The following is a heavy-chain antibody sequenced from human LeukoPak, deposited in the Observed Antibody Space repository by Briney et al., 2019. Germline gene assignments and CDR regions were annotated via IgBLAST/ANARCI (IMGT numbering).Heavy chain of an antibody. V-gene: IGHV4-61*02. CDR1: GGSISSGSYY. CDR2: IYTSGST. D-gene: IGHD5-18*01. J-gene: IGHJ4*02. Sequence: PSETLSLTCTVSGGSISSGSYYWSWIRQPAGKGLEWIGRIYTSGSTNYNPSLRSRVTISVDTSKNQFSLKLSSVTAADTAVYYCAARNVDTATMGDYWGQGTLVTVSS. CDR3: AARNVDTATMGDY.